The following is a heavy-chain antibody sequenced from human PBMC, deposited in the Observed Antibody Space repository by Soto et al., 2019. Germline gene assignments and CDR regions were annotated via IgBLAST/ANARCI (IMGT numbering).Heavy chain of an antibody. CDR1: GFSLSTNGVG. Sequence: QITLKESGPTLVKPTQTLTLTCTFSGFSLSTNGVGVGWIRQPPGKALEWLALIYWNGNERYSPSLKSRLTITKDTSKCQVVLTVTHMDPVDTATYYCAHLLGGCPTTSCSPLRFDSWGQGTLVTVSS. V-gene: IGHV2-5*01. CDR3: AHLLGGCPTTSCSPLRFDS. CDR2: IYWNGNE. J-gene: IGHJ4*02. D-gene: IGHD2-2*01.